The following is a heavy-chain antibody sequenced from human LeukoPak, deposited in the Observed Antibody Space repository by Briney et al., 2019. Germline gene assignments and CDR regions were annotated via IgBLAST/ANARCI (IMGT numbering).Heavy chain of an antibody. V-gene: IGHV1-2*02. CDR1: GYTFTGYY. D-gene: IGHD2-2*01. Sequence: GESLQISCKGSGYTFTGYYMHWVRQAPGQGLEWMGWINPNSGGTNYAQKFQGRVTMTRDTSISTAYMELSRLRSDDTAVYYCARDPDCSSTSCYVRGNAFDIWGQGTMVTVSS. CDR2: INPNSGGT. CDR3: ARDPDCSSTSCYVRGNAFDI. J-gene: IGHJ3*02.